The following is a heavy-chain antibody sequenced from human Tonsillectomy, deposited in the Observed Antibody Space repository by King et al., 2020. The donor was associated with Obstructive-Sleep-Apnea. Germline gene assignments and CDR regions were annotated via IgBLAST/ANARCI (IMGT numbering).Heavy chain of an antibody. CDR2: ISGSGGST. CDR3: AKDYRSTTVVTRVFDY. J-gene: IGHJ4*02. D-gene: IGHD4-23*01. Sequence: AQLVQSGGGLVQPGGSLRLSCAASGFTFSSYAMSWVRQAPGKGLEWVSAISGSGGSTYYADSVKGRFTISRDNSKNTLYLQMNSLRAEDTAVYYCAKDYRSTTVVTRVFDYWGQGTLVTVSS. CDR1: GFTFSSYA. V-gene: IGHV3-23*04.